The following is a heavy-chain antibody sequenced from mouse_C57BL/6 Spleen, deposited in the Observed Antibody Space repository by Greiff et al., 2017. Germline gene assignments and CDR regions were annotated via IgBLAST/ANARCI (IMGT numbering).Heavy chain of an antibody. V-gene: IGHV1-80*01. D-gene: IGHD4-1*02. J-gene: IGHJ3*01. Sequence: VKLMESGAELVKPGASVKISCKASGYAFSSYWMNWVKQRPGKGLEWIGQIYPGDGDTNYNGKFKGKATLTADKSSSTAYMQLSSLPSEDSAVYFCARDQLGPGFAYWGQGTLVTVSA. CDR2: IYPGDGDT. CDR1: GYAFSSYW. CDR3: ARDQLGPGFAY.